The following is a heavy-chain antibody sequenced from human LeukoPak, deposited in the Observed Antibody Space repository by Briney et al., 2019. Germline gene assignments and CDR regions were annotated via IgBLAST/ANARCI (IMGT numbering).Heavy chain of an antibody. Sequence: SETLSLTCTVSGGSISSYYWSWIRQPPGKGLEWIGYIYYSGSTYYNPSLKSRVTISVDTSKNQFSLKLSSVTAADTAVYYCAREYETLGAFDIWGQGTMVTVSS. V-gene: IGHV4-59*12. CDR1: GGSISSYY. D-gene: IGHD7-27*01. CDR2: IYYSGST. J-gene: IGHJ3*02. CDR3: AREYETLGAFDI.